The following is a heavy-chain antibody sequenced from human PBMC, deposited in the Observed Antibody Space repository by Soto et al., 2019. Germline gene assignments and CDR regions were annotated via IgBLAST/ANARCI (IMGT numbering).Heavy chain of an antibody. CDR1: GGSFSGYY. V-gene: IGHV4-34*01. Sequence: QVQLQQWGAGLLKPSETLSLTCAVYGGSFSGYYWNWIRQPPGKGLEWIGEINHSGSTNYNPSLKSRVTISVDTSKNQFSLKLSSVTAAYIAVYYCPRGYGSNLDYWGQGTLVTVSS. J-gene: IGHJ4*02. D-gene: IGHD6-19*01. CDR3: PRGYGSNLDY. CDR2: INHSGST.